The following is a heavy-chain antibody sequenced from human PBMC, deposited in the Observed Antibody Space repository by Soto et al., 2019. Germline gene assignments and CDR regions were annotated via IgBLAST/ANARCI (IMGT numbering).Heavy chain of an antibody. CDR3: ARTSPYYYDSSGYQEFDY. D-gene: IGHD3-22*01. CDR2: ISAYNGNT. J-gene: IGHJ4*02. V-gene: IGHV1-18*01. CDR1: GYTFTSYG. Sequence: ASVKVSCKASGYTFTSYGISWVRQAPGQGLEWMGWISAYNGNTNYAQKLQGRVTMTTDTSTSTAYMELRSLRSDDTAVYYCARTSPYYYDSSGYQEFDYWGQGTLVTAS.